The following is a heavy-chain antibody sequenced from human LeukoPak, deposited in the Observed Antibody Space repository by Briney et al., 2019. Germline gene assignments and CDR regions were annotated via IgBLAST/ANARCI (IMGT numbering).Heavy chain of an antibody. Sequence: PGGSLRLSCTASGFTFGDYAMTWVRQAPGKGLEWVGFIRSKVYGGTPEYAASVKGRFTISRDDSKGIAYLQMNSLKTEDTAVYYCARAASTGTVDYWGQGTLVTASS. V-gene: IGHV3-49*04. CDR1: GFTFGDYA. J-gene: IGHJ4*02. CDR2: IRSKVYGGTP. D-gene: IGHD2-2*01. CDR3: ARAASTGTVDY.